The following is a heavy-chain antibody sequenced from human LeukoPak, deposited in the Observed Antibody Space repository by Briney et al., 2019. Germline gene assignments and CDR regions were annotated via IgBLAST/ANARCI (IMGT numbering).Heavy chain of an antibody. D-gene: IGHD3-22*01. CDR1: GGSFSDYF. Sequence: PSETLSLTCAVYGGSFSDYFWSWIRQPPGKGLEWIGEISHSGSTTYNPSLRSRVTISGDTSKKQFSLKLSSVTAADTAVYYCVTYYYGSSAPKRNYWGQGILVTVSS. CDR2: ISHSGST. V-gene: IGHV4-34*01. J-gene: IGHJ4*02. CDR3: VTYYYGSSAPKRNY.